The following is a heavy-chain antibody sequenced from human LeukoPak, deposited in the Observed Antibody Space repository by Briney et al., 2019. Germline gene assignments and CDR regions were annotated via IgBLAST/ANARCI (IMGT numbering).Heavy chain of an antibody. V-gene: IGHV1-8*01. CDR2: MNPNSGNT. CDR1: GYTFTSYD. CDR3: ARGSERAGAFDI. J-gene: IGHJ3*02. D-gene: IGHD6-19*01. Sequence: GASVKVSCKASGYTFTSYDINWVRQAAAQGLEWMGWMNPNSGNTGYAQKFQGRVTMTRNTSISTAYMELSSLRSEDTAVYCWARGSERAGAFDIWGQGTMVTVSS.